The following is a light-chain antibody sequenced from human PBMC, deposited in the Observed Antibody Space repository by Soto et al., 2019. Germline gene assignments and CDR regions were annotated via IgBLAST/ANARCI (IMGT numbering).Light chain of an antibody. CDR1: QSLNTD. CDR3: QQYKSWPPIT. CDR2: GAS. J-gene: IGKJ5*01. Sequence: EILMTQSPDSLSVSPGETATLSCRASQSLNTDLAWYQQKPGQAPRLLLYGASTRATGISTRFSGGGSGTEFTLTIRGLQSEESAVYYCQQYKSWPPITFGQGKRLEI. V-gene: IGKV3-15*01.